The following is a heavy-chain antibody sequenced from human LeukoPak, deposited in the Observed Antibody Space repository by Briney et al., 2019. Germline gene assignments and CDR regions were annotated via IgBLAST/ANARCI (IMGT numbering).Heavy chain of an antibody. J-gene: IGHJ4*02. CDR3: AKATGYLL. D-gene: IGHD1-14*01. CDR1: GVTFSSYG. CDR2: IRYDGSNK. Sequence: GGSLRLSCAASGVTFSSYGMHWVRQAPGRGLEWVAFIRYDGSNKYYADSVKGRFTISRDDSENTLYLQMNSLRAENTAVYYCAKATGYLLWGQGTLVTVSS. V-gene: IGHV3-30*02.